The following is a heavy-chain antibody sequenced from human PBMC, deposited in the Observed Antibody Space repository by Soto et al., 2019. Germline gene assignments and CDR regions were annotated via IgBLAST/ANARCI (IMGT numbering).Heavy chain of an antibody. CDR3: ARGLVPVAGTGDYYYYGMEV. D-gene: IGHD6-19*01. CDR2: IIPIFGTA. V-gene: IGHV1-69*13. J-gene: IGHJ6*02. CDR1: GGTFSSYA. Sequence: GASVKVSCKASGGTFSSYAISWVRQAPGQGLEWMGGIIPIFGTANYAQKFQGRVTITADESTSTAYMELSSLRSEDTAVYYCARGLVPVAGTGDYYYYGMEVWGQGTTVTVSS.